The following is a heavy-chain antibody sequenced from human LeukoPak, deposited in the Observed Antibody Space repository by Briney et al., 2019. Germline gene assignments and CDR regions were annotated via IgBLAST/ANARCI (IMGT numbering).Heavy chain of an antibody. Sequence: PSETLSLTCTVSGGSLSSYYWSWIRQPPGKGLGRIVYIYYRGSTNYNPSLKNRVTISVDTAKNHSYQKLSSVTAADAAVYYCARHRLSSFDAFDIWGQGTMDTVSS. D-gene: IGHD6-13*01. V-gene: IGHV4-59*01. J-gene: IGHJ3*02. CDR1: GGSLSSYY. CDR2: IYYRGST. CDR3: ARHRLSSFDAFDI.